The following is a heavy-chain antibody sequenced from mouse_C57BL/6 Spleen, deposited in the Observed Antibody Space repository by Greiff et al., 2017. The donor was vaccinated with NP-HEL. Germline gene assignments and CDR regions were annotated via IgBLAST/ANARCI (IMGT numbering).Heavy chain of an antibody. CDR1: GYTFTSYD. D-gene: IGHD1-1*01. CDR2: IYPGDGST. V-gene: IGHV1-85*01. Sequence: QVQLQQSGPELVKPGASVKLSCTASGYTFTSYDINWVKQRPGQGLEWIGWIYPGDGSTKYTAKFKGKATLTVDTSSNTAYLELHSLTSEDSAVYFCARRGEGVVADYWGQGTTLTVSS. CDR3: ARRGEGVVADY. J-gene: IGHJ2*01.